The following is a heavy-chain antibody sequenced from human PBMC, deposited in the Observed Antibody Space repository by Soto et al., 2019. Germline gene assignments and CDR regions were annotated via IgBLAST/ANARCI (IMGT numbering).Heavy chain of an antibody. Sequence: ASVKVSCKASGYTFTSYGISWLRQAPGQGLEWMGWISAYNGNTNYAQKLQGRVTMTTDTSTSTAYMELRSLRSDDTAVYYCARDRYSSGWSVGWFDPWGQGTLVTVSA. CDR3: ARDRYSSGWSVGWFDP. CDR1: GYTFTSYG. CDR2: ISAYNGNT. J-gene: IGHJ5*02. V-gene: IGHV1-18*01. D-gene: IGHD6-19*01.